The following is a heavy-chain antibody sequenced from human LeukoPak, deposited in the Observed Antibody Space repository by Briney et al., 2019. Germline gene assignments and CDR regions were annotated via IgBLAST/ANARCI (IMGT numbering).Heavy chain of an antibody. J-gene: IGHJ4*02. V-gene: IGHV3-7*01. CDR1: GFTFRTSW. Sequence: GGSLRLSRAASGFTFRTSWMDWVRQAPGKGLEWVANIKEDGSETHYVDSAKGRFTISRDNARSSLYLQMDSLRVEDTAIYYCSRSLNYWGQGTLVTVSS. CDR3: SRSLNY. CDR2: IKEDGSET.